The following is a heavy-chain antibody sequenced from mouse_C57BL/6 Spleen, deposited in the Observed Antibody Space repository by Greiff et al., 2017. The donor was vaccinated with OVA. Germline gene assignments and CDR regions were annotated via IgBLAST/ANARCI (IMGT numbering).Heavy chain of an antibody. CDR2: IYPNNGGT. CDR3: ATGTGAY. Sequence: VQLQQSGPELVKPGASVKIPCKASGYTFTDYNMDWVKQSHGKSLEWIGDIYPNNGGTIYNQKFKGKATLTVDKSSSTAYMELLSLTSEDTAVYYCATGTGAYWGQGTLVTVSA. CDR1: GYTFTDYN. V-gene: IGHV1-18*01. J-gene: IGHJ3*01. D-gene: IGHD4-1*01.